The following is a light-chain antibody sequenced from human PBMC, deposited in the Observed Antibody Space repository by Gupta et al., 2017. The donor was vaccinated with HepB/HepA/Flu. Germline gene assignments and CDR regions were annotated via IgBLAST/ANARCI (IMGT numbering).Light chain of an antibody. V-gene: IGLV2-14*03. CDR3: SSDTSSSSYV. CDR1: SSDVGGYNY. CDR2: DVS. Sequence: QSALTQPASVSGSPGQSITISCTGTSSDVGGYNYVSWYQQHPGKAPKLMIYDVSNRPSGVSNRFSGSKSGNTASLTISGLQAEDEAGYYCSSDTSSSSYVFGTGTKVTVL. J-gene: IGLJ1*01.